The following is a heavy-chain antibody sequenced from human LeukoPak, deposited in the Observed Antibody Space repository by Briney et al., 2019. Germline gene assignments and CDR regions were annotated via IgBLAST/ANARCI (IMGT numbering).Heavy chain of an antibody. CDR2: INWNGGST. J-gene: IGHJ4*02. CDR3: ARVTYSSGWTPDFDY. CDR1: GFTFDDYG. Sequence: GGSLRLSCAASGFTFDDYGMSWVRQAPGRGLEWVSGINWNGGSTGYADSVKGRFTISRDNAKNSLHLQMNSLRAEDTALYYCARVTYSSGWTPDFDYWGQGTLVTVSS. D-gene: IGHD6-19*01. V-gene: IGHV3-20*04.